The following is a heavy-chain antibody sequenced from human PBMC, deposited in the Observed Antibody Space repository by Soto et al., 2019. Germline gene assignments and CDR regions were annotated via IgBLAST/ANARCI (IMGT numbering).Heavy chain of an antibody. CDR2: INHSGST. V-gene: IGHV4-34*01. J-gene: IGHJ4*02. D-gene: IGHD3-3*01. CDR3: ARKRITIFGVVSKPFDY. CDR1: GGSFSGYY. Sequence: QVQLQQWGAGLLKPSETLSLTCAVYGGSFSGYYWSWIRQPPGKGLEWIGEINHSGSTNYNPSLKSRVTISVDTSKNQFSLKLSSGTAADTAVYYCARKRITIFGVVSKPFDYWGQGTLVTVSS.